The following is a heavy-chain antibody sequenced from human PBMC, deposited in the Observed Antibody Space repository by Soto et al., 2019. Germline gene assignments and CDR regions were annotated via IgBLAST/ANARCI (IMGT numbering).Heavy chain of an antibody. CDR3: ARGRYGDY. D-gene: IGHD1-1*01. J-gene: IGHJ4*02. CDR1: GYAFTTYG. Sequence: QVHLVQSGAEVKKPGASVKVSCQGSGYAFTTYGITWVRQAPGQGLEWMGWSSAHNGNTNYAQKLQGRVPVTRDTSTSTAYMELRSLRYDDTAVYYCARGRYGDYWGQGALVTVSS. V-gene: IGHV1-18*01. CDR2: SSAHNGNT.